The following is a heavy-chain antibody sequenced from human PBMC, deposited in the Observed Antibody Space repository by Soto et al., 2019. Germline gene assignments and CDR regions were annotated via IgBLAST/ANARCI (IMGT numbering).Heavy chain of an antibody. V-gene: IGHV4-59*01. CDR1: GGSISSYY. J-gene: IGHJ6*02. D-gene: IGHD3-3*01. CDR3: ARAPRFLAGGGMDV. Sequence: SETLSLTCTVSGGSISSYYWSWIRQPPGKGLEWIGYIYYSGSTNYNPSLRSRVTISVDTSKNQFSLKLSSVTAADTAVYYCARAPRFLAGGGMDVWGQGTTVTVSS. CDR2: IYYSGST.